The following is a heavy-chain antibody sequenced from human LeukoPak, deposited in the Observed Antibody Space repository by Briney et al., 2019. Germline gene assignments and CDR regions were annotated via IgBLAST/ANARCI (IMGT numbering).Heavy chain of an antibody. CDR1: GGSISSYY. CDR2: IYYSGRN. Sequence: KPSETLSLTCTVSGGSISSYYWRWIRQPPERGLEWIGYIYYSGRNYYNPCFKRQVTISVATPKNQLSLKLSSVPAADTAVYYCARLGQWLAHDAFGIWGQGTMVTVSS. V-gene: IGHV4-59*04. D-gene: IGHD6-19*01. CDR3: ARLGQWLAHDAFGI. J-gene: IGHJ3*02.